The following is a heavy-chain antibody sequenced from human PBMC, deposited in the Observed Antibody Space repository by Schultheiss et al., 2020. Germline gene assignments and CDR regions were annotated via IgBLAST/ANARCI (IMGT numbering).Heavy chain of an antibody. CDR2: ISYDGSYS. J-gene: IGHJ4*02. CDR3: AKDCSAYYYVSNGYYYGIDY. D-gene: IGHD3-22*01. V-gene: IGHV3-30*18. CDR1: GFTFSDYG. Sequence: GGSLRLSCAASGFTFSDYGMHWVRQAPGKGLEWVALISYDGSYSYYADSVKGRFTISRDNSGNTLYLQMNSLRPEDTAVYYCAKDCSAYYYVSNGYYYGIDYWGQGTLVTVSS.